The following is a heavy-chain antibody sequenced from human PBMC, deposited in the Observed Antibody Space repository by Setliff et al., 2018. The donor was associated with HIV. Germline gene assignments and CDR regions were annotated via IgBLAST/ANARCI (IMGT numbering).Heavy chain of an antibody. V-gene: IGHV4-59*11. J-gene: IGHJ2*01. D-gene: IGHD1-26*01. CDR2: IYYSGST. CDR1: GGTISSHY. Sequence: PSETLSLTCTVSGGTISSHYWNWIRQSPGKGLEWIGYIYYSGSTNYNPSLKSRVTISIDTSQNQFSLKLTSVTAADTAVYYCSRVESRSWFYWSFDLWGRGTLVTVSS. CDR3: SRVESRSWFYWSFDL.